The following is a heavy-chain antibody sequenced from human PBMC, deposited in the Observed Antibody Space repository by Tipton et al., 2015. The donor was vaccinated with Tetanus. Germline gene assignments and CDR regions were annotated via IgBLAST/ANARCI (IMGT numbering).Heavy chain of an antibody. Sequence: QLVQSGGGLVKPGGSLRLSCTVSGFIFSSYTMNWVRQAPGKGLEWVAGIFGSGVGTNYADSVKGRFTISRDNSKNTLYLEMRGLRADDTAVYFCAKEDRRRAEYYFDFWGQGTLVAVSS. V-gene: IGHV3-23*04. CDR2: IFGSGVGT. J-gene: IGHJ4*02. CDR1: GFIFSSYT. D-gene: IGHD3-16*02. CDR3: AKEDRRRAEYYFDF.